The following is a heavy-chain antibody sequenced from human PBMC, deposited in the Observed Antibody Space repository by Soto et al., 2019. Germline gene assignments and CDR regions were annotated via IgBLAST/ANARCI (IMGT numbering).Heavy chain of an antibody. CDR3: ARDCASCYRLDACDS. Sequence: SCTTSGSTVPSYYRHWVRQEHGQGLEWMGIINPSGGSTSYAQKFQGRVTMTRDTSTSTVYMELSSLRSEDTAVYDCARDCASCYRLDACDSWGQGTMVTVS. J-gene: IGHJ3*02. CDR2: INPSGGST. V-gene: IGHV1-46*01. CDR1: GSTVPSYY. D-gene: IGHD2-2*02.